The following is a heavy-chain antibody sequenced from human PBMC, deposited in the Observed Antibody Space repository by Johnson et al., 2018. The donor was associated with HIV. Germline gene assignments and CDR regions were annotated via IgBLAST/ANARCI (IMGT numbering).Heavy chain of an antibody. CDR1: GFIFSSYA. CDR3: ARDVASVYGSGDHAFDI. Sequence: EVQLVESGGGLVQPGGSLRLSCAASGFIFSSYAMHWVRQAPGKGLQYVSAISSNGGSTYYANSVKGRFPISRDNSRNTLYLQMGRLRDEDMAVYYCARDVASVYGSGDHAFDIWGQGTMVTVSS. J-gene: IGHJ3*02. CDR2: ISSNGGST. V-gene: IGHV3-64*01. D-gene: IGHD3-10*01.